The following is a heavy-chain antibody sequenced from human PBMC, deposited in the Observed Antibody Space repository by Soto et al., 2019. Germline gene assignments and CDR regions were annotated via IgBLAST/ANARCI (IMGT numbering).Heavy chain of an antibody. CDR3: ARDFAGRGPFDP. Sequence: SETLSLTCTVSGDSVSNSGYYWGWIRQSPGKRLEWIGSVSFSGSKYYTGTIKYNPSLKSRVTISVDTSRNEFSLRLTSVTTADTAFYFCARDFAGRGPFDPWGPGTLVTVSS. CDR2: VSFSGSK. V-gene: IGHV4-39*07. CDR1: GDSVSNSGYY. J-gene: IGHJ5*01. D-gene: IGHD1-26*01.